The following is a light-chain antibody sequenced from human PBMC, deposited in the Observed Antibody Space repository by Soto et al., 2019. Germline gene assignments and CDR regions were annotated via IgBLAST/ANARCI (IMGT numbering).Light chain of an antibody. CDR1: SSDVGAYYS. Sequence: QSALTQPASVSGSPGQSITISCTGTSSDVGAYYSVSWYQHHPGKAPKLIIYGVTNRPSGVSNRFSGSKSGNTASLTTSGLQAEDEADYHCSSYTSGSSHYVFGTGTKATVL. V-gene: IGLV2-14*01. CDR2: GVT. CDR3: SSYTSGSSHYV. J-gene: IGLJ1*01.